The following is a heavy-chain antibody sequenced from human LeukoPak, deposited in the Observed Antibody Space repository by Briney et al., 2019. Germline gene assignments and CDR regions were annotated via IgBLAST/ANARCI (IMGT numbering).Heavy chain of an antibody. CDR1: GFTFSSYW. CDR3: ARRGATPAGYYYAMDV. Sequence: GGSLRLSCAASGFTFSSYWMSWVRQAPGKGLEWVANIKKDGSEKYYVDSPKGRFTISRDNAKNSLYLQMNSLRVEDTAVFYCARRGATPAGYYYAMDVWGQGTTVTVSS. D-gene: IGHD5-24*01. V-gene: IGHV3-7*01. CDR2: IKKDGSEK. J-gene: IGHJ6*02.